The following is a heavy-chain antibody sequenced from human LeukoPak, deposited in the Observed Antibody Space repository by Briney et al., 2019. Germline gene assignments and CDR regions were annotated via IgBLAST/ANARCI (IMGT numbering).Heavy chain of an antibody. J-gene: IGHJ4*02. CDR3: AKVRGYCSSISCYPASFDY. Sequence: GGSLRLSCAASGFTFSSYGMHWVRQAPGKGLEWVAVISYDGSNKYYADSVKGRFTISRDNSKNTLYLQMNSLRAEDTAVYYCAKVRGYCSSISCYPASFDYWGQGILVTVSS. CDR1: GFTFSSYG. D-gene: IGHD2-2*01. CDR2: ISYDGSNK. V-gene: IGHV3-30*18.